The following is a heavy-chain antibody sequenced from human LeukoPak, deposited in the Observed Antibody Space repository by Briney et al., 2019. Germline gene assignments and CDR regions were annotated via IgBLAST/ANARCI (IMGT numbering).Heavy chain of an antibody. D-gene: IGHD1-1*01. J-gene: IGHJ4*02. CDR3: ARGPNWNDPFDY. Sequence: PSETLSLTCAVSGGSISSGGYSWSWIRQPPGKGLEWIGYIYHSGSTYYNPSLKSRVTISVDRSKNQFSLKLSSVTAADTAVYYCARGPNWNDPFDYWGQGTLVTVSS. V-gene: IGHV4-30-2*01. CDR1: GGSISSGGYS. CDR2: IYHSGST.